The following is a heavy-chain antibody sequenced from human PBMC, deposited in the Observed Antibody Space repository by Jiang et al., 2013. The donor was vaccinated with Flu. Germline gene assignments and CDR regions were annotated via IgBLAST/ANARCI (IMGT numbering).Heavy chain of an antibody. Sequence: QLLESGGGLVQPGGSLRLSCAASGFTFSSYAMSWVRQAPGKGLEWVSAISGSGGSTYYADSVKGRFTISRDNSKNTLYLQMNSLRAEDTAVYYCAKDQFFSNYYDSSGYYYYWGQGTLVTVSS. CDR2: ISGSGGST. CDR1: GFTFSSYA. CDR3: AKDQFFSNYYDSSGYYYY. V-gene: IGHV3-23*01. D-gene: IGHD3-22*01. J-gene: IGHJ4*02.